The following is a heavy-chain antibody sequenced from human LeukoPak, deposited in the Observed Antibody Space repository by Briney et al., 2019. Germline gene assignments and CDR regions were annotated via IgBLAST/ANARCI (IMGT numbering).Heavy chain of an antibody. J-gene: IGHJ5*02. D-gene: IGHD6-19*01. CDR1: GYTFTGYY. V-gene: IGHV1-2*02. CDR3: ARREAGYSSGWYINWFDP. CDR2: INPNSGGT. Sequence: ASVKVSCKASGYTFTGYYMHWVRQAPGQGLEWMGWINPNSGGTNYAQKFQGRVTMTRDTSISTAYMELSRLRSDDTAVYCCARREAGYSSGWYINWFDPWGQGTLVTVSS.